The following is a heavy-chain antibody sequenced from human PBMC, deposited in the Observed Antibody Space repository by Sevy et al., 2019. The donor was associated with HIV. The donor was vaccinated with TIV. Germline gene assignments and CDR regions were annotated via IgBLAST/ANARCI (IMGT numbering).Heavy chain of an antibody. J-gene: IGHJ4*02. CDR1: GGSISSYY. CDR2: IYYSGST. V-gene: IGHV4-59*01. CDR3: ASGGRHYYDSSGYYEFGTFDY. Sequence: SETLCLTCTVSGGSISSYYWSWIRHPPGKGLEWIGYIYYSGSTNYNPSLKSRVTISVDTSKNQFSLKLSSVTAADTAVYYCASGGRHYYDSSGYYEFGTFDYWGQGTLVTVSS. D-gene: IGHD3-22*01.